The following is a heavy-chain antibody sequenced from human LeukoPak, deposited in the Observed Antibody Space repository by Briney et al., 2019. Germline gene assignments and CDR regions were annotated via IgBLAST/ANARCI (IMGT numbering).Heavy chain of an antibody. D-gene: IGHD3-22*01. CDR3: ARGGGYYDSSGPFDY. Sequence: PSETLSLTCTVSGGSISSYYWSWIRQPPGKGLEWVGYIYYSGNTNYNPSLRSRVTISVDTSKNQFSLKLSSVTAADTAVYYCARGGGYYDSSGPFDYWGQGTLVTVSS. CDR2: IYYSGNT. J-gene: IGHJ4*02. CDR1: GGSISSYY. V-gene: IGHV4-59*01.